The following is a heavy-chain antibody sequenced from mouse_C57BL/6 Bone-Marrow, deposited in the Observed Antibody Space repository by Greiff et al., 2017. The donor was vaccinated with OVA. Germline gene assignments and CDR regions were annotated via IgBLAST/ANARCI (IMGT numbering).Heavy chain of an antibody. J-gene: IGHJ3*01. D-gene: IGHD2-3*01. Sequence: ESGPGLVKPSQSLSLTCSVTGYSITSGYYWNWIRQFPGNKLEWMGYISYDGSNNYNPSLKNRISITRDTAKNQFFLKLNSVTTEDTATYYCARGGGWLLPVPYWGQGTLVTVSA. CDR2: ISYDGSN. CDR1: GYSITSGYY. CDR3: ARGGGWLLPVPY. V-gene: IGHV3-6*01.